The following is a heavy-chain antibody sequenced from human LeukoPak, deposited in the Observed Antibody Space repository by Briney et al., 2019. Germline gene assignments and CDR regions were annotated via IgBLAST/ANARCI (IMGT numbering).Heavy chain of an antibody. CDR1: AFTFSDYY. Sequence: PGGSLKLSCAASAFTFSDYYMSWIRQAPGKGLEWVSYISSSGSAMYYADSVKGQFTISRDNSKTSLYLQMNSLRAEDTAVYYCARVPDYGSGRPSPAYYYGMDVWGQGTTVTVSS. J-gene: IGHJ6*02. V-gene: IGHV3-11*01. D-gene: IGHD3-10*01. CDR2: ISSSGSAM. CDR3: ARVPDYGSGRPSPAYYYGMDV.